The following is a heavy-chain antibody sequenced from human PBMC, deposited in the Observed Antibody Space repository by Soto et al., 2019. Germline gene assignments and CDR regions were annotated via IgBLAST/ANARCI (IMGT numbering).Heavy chain of an antibody. J-gene: IGHJ4*02. CDR2: IYPTGRT. V-gene: IGHV4-4*02. CDR3: GRTNMIVVVITGFDY. D-gene: IGHD3-22*01. CDR1: GDSINNKNW. Sequence: PSETLSLTCSVSGDSINNKNWWTWLRQPPGKRLEWIGDIYPTGRTSYNPSLTSRVTMSVDKSKNQFFLKLTSVTAADTAVYYCGRTNMIVVVITGFDYWGQGNLVTVSS.